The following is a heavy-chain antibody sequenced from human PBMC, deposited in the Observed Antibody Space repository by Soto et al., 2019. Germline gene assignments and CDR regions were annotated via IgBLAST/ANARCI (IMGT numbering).Heavy chain of an antibody. CDR3: ARAFDILTRYYFDY. V-gene: IGHV4-39*07. CDR1: GGSISSSNYY. J-gene: IGHJ4*02. Sequence: SETLSLTCTVSGGSISSSNYYWGWIRQPPGKGLEWIGSIYYSGSTNYNPSLKSRVTISVDTSKNQFSLKLSSVTAADTAVYYCARAFDILTRYYFDYWGQGTLVTVSS. D-gene: IGHD3-9*01. CDR2: IYYSGST.